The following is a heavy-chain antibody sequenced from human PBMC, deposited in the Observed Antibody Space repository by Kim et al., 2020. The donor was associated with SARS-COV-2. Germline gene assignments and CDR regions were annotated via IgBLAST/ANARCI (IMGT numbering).Heavy chain of an antibody. CDR1: GGSISSGGYY. J-gene: IGHJ4*02. D-gene: IGHD3-10*01. V-gene: IGHV4-31*03. Sequence: SETLSLTCTVSGGSISSGGYYWSWIRQHPGKGLEWIGYIYYSGSTYYNPSLKSRVTISVDTSKNQFSLKLSSVTAADTAVYYCAALWFGEALDYWGQGTLVTVSS. CDR2: IYYSGST. CDR3: AALWFGEALDY.